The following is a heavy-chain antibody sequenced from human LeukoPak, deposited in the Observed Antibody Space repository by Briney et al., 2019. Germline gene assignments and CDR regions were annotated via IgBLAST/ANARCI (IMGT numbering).Heavy chain of an antibody. CDR1: GGSINSYY. J-gene: IGHJ4*02. CDR2: ISYSGTT. Sequence: KPSETLSLTCTVSGGSINSYYWSWIRQPPGKGLEWIGYISYSGTTNYSPSLNSRVTISLDTSKNQFSLKLTSVTAADTAVYYCARTTTTFDDWGREPWSPSPQ. CDR3: ARTTTTFDD. D-gene: IGHD4-17*01. V-gene: IGHV4-59*01.